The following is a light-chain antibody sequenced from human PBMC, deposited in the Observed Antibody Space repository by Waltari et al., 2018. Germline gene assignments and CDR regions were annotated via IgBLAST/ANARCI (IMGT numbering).Light chain of an antibody. CDR2: GVS. J-gene: IGKJ4*01. V-gene: IGKV3-15*01. CDR1: QSVSSD. Sequence: ETVLTQSPATLSVSPGERATLSCRASQSVSSDLAWYQQKPGQAPRLLMFGVSTRASGIPARFSGSGSGTEFTLTISSLQSEDFAVYYCQQYNNWPLLTFGGGTKVEIK. CDR3: QQYNNWPLLT.